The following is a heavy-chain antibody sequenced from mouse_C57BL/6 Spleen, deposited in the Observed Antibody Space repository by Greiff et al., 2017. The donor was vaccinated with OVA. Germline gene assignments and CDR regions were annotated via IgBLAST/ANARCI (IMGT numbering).Heavy chain of an antibody. D-gene: IGHD1-1*02. V-gene: IGHV14-4*01. CDR3: TTGGNYYAMDY. Sequence: VQLKESGAELVRPGASVKLSCTASGFNIKDDYMHWVKQRPEQGLEWIGWIDPENGDTEYASKFQGKATITADTSSNTAYLQLSSLTSEDTAFYYCTTGGNYYAMDYWGQGTSVTVSS. CDR1: GFNIKDDY. CDR2: IDPENGDT. J-gene: IGHJ4*01.